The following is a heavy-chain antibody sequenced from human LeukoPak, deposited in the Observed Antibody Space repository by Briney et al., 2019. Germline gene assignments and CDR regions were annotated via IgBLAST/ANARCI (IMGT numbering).Heavy chain of an antibody. D-gene: IGHD3-10*01. CDR1: GYTFTSYD. CDR2: MNPNSGNT. V-gene: IGHV1-8*01. Sequence: GASVKVSCKASGYTFTSYDINWGRQATGQGLEWMGWMNPNSGNTGYEQKFQGRVIMTRNTSISTAYMEQSSLRSEDTAVYYCARGSNYYGSGSYYVDYWGQGTLVTVSS. CDR3: ARGSNYYGSGSYYVDY. J-gene: IGHJ4*02.